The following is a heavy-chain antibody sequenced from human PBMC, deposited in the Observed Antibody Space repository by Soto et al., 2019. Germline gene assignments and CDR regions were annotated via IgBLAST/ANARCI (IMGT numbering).Heavy chain of an antibody. V-gene: IGHV4-31*03. CDR3: ARGDSGYGGIVATPWFDP. CDR2: IYYSGST. D-gene: IGHD5-12*01. Sequence: QVQLQESGPGLVKPSQTLSLTCTVSGGSISSGGYYWSWIRQRPGKGLEWIRSIYYSGSTYYKPSLKSRVTISVDTSKTQFSLQLSSVTVADTAVYYCARGDSGYGGIVATPWFDPWGQGTLVTVSS. CDR1: GGSISSGGYY. J-gene: IGHJ5*02.